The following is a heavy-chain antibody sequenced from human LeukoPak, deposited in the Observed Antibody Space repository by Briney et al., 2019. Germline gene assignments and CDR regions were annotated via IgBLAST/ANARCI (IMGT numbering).Heavy chain of an antibody. CDR3: ARGSVRGIISF. CDR2: ISTDSSHI. J-gene: IGHJ4*02. CDR1: GFTFDDYG. D-gene: IGHD3-10*02. V-gene: IGHV3-21*01. Sequence: GGSLRLSCAASGFTFDDYGMSWVRQAPGKGLEWVSSISTDSSHIFYVDSVKGRFTTSRDNAQNSLYLQMDSLRAEDTAMYYCARGSVRGIISFWGRGTRVTVSS.